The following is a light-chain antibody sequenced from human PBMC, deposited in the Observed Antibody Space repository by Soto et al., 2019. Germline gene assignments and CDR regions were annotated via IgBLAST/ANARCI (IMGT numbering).Light chain of an antibody. Sequence: QSVLTQPHSASGSPGQSVTISFTGTSSDVGAYNYVSWFQQLPGKAPKLMIYEVTKRPSGVPDRFSGSKSGNTASLTVSGLQAEDEADYYCSSYAGSKNYVVFGGGTKLTVL. CDR2: EVT. CDR1: SSDVGAYNY. J-gene: IGLJ2*01. V-gene: IGLV2-8*01. CDR3: SSYAGSKNYVV.